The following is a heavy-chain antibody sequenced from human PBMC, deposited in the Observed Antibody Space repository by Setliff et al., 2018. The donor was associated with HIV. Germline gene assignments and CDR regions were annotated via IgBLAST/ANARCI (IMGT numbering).Heavy chain of an antibody. CDR3: TTLVGANPWHDAFDI. D-gene: IGHD1-26*01. V-gene: IGHV1-2*02. Sequence: GASVKVSCKASGGTASSYAINWVRQAPGQGLEWMGWINPNSGGTNYAQKFQGRVNMTRDTSISTTYMELSRLRSDDTAEYYCTTLVGANPWHDAFDIWGHGTMVTVSS. J-gene: IGHJ3*02. CDR1: GGTASSYA. CDR2: INPNSGGT.